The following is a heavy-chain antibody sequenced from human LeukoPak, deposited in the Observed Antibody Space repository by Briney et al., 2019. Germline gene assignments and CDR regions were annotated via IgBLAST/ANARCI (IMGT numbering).Heavy chain of an antibody. CDR2: IWYDGSNK. J-gene: IGHJ4*02. D-gene: IGHD5-12*01. Sequence: GGSLRLSCAASGFSFSSYGMHWVRQAPGKGLEWVAVIWYDGSNKNYADSVKGRFTISRDNSKDTLYLQMNSLRVEDTAVYYCASHGGLWGQGTLVTVSS. CDR3: ASHGGL. V-gene: IGHV3-33*01. CDR1: GFSFSSYG.